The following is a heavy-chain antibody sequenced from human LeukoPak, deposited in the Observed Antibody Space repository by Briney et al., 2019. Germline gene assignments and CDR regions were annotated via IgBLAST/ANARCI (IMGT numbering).Heavy chain of an antibody. CDR3: ARDLGYDFWSGYFPSDLSALDY. CDR1: GYTFTSYY. D-gene: IGHD3-3*01. J-gene: IGHJ4*02. V-gene: IGHV1-46*01. CDR2: INPSGGST. Sequence: ASVKVSCKASGYTFTSYYMHWVRQAPGQGLEWMGIINPSGGSTSYAQKFQGRVTMTRDMSTSTVYMELSSLRSEDTAVYYCARDLGYDFWSGYFPSDLSALDYWGQGTLVTVSS.